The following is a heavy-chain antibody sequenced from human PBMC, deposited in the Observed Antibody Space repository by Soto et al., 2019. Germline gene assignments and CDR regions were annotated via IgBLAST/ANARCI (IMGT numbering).Heavy chain of an antibody. V-gene: IGHV3-30*18. CDR3: AKDSEAYSSGGSCYCVY. D-gene: IGHD2-15*01. J-gene: IGHJ4*02. Sequence: QVQLVEAGGGVVQPGRSLRLSCAASGFTFSSYGMHWVRQAPGKGLEWVAAISNDGSNKYYADSVKGRFTISRDSSKNTLYLQMNSLRAEDTAVYYCAKDSEAYSSGGSCYCVYWGQGTLVTVSS. CDR2: ISNDGSNK. CDR1: GFTFSSYG.